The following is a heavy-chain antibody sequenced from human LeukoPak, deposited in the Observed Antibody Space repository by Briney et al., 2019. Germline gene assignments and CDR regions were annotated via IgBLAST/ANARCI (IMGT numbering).Heavy chain of an antibody. CDR3: ARVMDYYDSSGFNWFDP. V-gene: IGHV3-30*02. Sequence: PGGSLRLSCTAFGFAFRSHAMHWVRQAPGKGLEWVAFIRYDGSKKFYADSVKGRFTISRDNSKNTLYLQMNSLRAEDTAVYYCARVMDYYDSSGFNWFDPWGQGTLVTVSS. CDR2: IRYDGSKK. J-gene: IGHJ5*02. CDR1: GFAFRSHA. D-gene: IGHD3-22*01.